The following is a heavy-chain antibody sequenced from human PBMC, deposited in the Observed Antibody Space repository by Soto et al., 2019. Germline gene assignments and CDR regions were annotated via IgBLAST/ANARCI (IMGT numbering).Heavy chain of an antibody. D-gene: IGHD3-22*01. Sequence: PSQTLSLTCAISGDSVSSNSAAWNWIRQSPSRGLEWLGRTYYRSKWYNDYAVSVKSRITINPDTSKNQFSLQLNSVTPEDTAVYYCARVFEGYDSTDRQAWFDPWGQGTLVTVSS. CDR3: ARVFEGYDSTDRQAWFDP. CDR2: TYYRSKWYN. V-gene: IGHV6-1*01. J-gene: IGHJ5*02. CDR1: GDSVSSNSAA.